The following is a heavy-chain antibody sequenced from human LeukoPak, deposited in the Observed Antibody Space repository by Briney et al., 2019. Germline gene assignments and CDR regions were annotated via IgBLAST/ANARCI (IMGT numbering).Heavy chain of an antibody. J-gene: IGHJ4*02. V-gene: IGHV3-7*01. Sequence: GGSLRLSCAASGFTFSSYWMSWVRQAPGKGLEWVANIKQDGSEKYYVDSVKGRFTISRDNVKNSLYLQMNSLRAEDTAVYYCARDMLNYDFWSGYLNWGQGTLVTVSS. CDR1: GFTFSSYW. CDR3: ARDMLNYDFWSGYLN. CDR2: IKQDGSEK. D-gene: IGHD3-3*01.